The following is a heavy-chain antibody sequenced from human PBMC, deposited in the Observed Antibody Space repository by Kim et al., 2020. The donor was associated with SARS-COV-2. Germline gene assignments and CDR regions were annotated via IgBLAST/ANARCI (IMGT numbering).Heavy chain of an antibody. V-gene: IGHV1-24*01. CDR1: GYTLTELS. CDR2: FDPEDGET. CDR3: ATDFAVRGAKLHFDY. Sequence: ASVKVSCKVSGYTLTELSMHWVRQAPGKGLEWMGGFDPEDGETIYAQKFQGRVTMTEDTSSDTAYMELSSLRSEDTAVYYCATDFAVRGAKLHFDYWGQGTLVTVSS. J-gene: IGHJ4*02. D-gene: IGHD3-10*01.